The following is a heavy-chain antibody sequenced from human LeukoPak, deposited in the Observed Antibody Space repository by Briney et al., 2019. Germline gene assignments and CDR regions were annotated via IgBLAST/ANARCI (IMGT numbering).Heavy chain of an antibody. Sequence: SLRLSCAASGFTFSSYGMHWVRQAPGKGLEWVAVISYDGSNKYYADSVKGRFTISRDNSKNTLYLQMNSLRAEDTAVYYCAKASAADRYFDYWGQGTLVTVSS. CDR1: GFTFSSYG. D-gene: IGHD6-13*01. J-gene: IGHJ4*02. V-gene: IGHV3-30*18. CDR2: ISYDGSNK. CDR3: AKASAADRYFDY.